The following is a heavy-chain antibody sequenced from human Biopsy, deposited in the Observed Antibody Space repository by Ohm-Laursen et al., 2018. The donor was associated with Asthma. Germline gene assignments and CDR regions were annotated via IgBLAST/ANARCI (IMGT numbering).Heavy chain of an antibody. Sequence: SVKVSCKASGYTFISYAIHWVRQAPGQRLEWMGWINAGNGNTKYSQKFQGRVTITRDTSASTAYMELSSLRSEDTAVYYCARTYYDFLTGQVNDAFDIWGQGTMVTVSS. D-gene: IGHD3-9*01. V-gene: IGHV1-3*01. CDR2: INAGNGNT. CDR3: ARTYYDFLTGQVNDAFDI. J-gene: IGHJ3*02. CDR1: GYTFISYA.